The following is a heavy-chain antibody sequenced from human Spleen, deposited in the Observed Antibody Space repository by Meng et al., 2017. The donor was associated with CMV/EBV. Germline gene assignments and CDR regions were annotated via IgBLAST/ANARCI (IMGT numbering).Heavy chain of an antibody. CDR3: ATRGETTYYFDS. J-gene: IGHJ4*02. Sequence: GESLKISCVASGFTFNNYAMSWVRQVPGKGLEWVAVIWDDGGNKYYGDSVRGRFTVSRDNSKNTLYLQMNSLRAEDTAVYYCATRGETTYYFDSWGQGTLVTVSS. D-gene: IGHD3-10*01. V-gene: IGHV3-30-3*01. CDR1: GFTFNNYA. CDR2: IWDDGGNK.